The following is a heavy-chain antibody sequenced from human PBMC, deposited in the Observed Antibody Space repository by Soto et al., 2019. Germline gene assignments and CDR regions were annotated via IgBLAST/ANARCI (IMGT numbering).Heavy chain of an antibody. Sequence: SETLSLTCTVSGGSINDFYWSWIRQPPGKGLEWVGYIYYSGSTNYNPSLQSRVTISVDPSKTQLSLNLRSVTTADTAVYYCASLVGVAARTFDYWGQGTLVTVSS. J-gene: IGHJ4*02. CDR3: ASLVGVAARTFDY. V-gene: IGHV4-59*01. D-gene: IGHD6-6*01. CDR2: IYYSGST. CDR1: GGSINDFY.